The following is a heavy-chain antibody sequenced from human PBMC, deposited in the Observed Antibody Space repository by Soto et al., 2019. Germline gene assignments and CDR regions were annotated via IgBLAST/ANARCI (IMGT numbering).Heavy chain of an antibody. CDR2: IWYDGSNK. D-gene: IGHD5-12*01. Sequence: PGESLKISCVASGFTFRSYGMHWVRQAPGKGLEWVAVIWYDGSNKYDGDSVKGRFTISRDNSKNTLYLQMNSLRAEDTAVYYCARSGYSGYEFYFDYWGQGTLVTVSS. CDR3: ARSGYSGYEFYFDY. J-gene: IGHJ4*02. V-gene: IGHV3-33*01. CDR1: GFTFRSYG.